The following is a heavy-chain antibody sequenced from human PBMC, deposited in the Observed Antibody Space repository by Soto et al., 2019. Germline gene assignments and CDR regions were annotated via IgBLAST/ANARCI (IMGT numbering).Heavy chain of an antibody. Sequence: QVPLVQSGAEVKKPGASVKVSCKASGYTFTSYAMHWVRQAPGQRLEWMGWINAGNGNTKYSQKFQGRVTITRDTSASTAYMELSSLRSEDTAVYYCARDRAAAGTKYYFDYWGQGTLVTVSS. V-gene: IGHV1-3*01. CDR1: GYTFTSYA. CDR2: INAGNGNT. CDR3: ARDRAAAGTKYYFDY. D-gene: IGHD6-13*01. J-gene: IGHJ4*02.